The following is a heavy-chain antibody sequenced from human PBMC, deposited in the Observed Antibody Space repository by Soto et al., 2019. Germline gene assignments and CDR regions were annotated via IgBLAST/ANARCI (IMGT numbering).Heavy chain of an antibody. CDR3: ARASKYDYIWGSYRRSTLTKAHFDY. J-gene: IGHJ4*02. D-gene: IGHD3-16*02. CDR2: IYYSGST. Sequence: QVQLQESGPGLVKPSQTLSLTCTVSGGSISSGGYYWSWIRQHPGKGLEWIGYIYYSGSTYYNPSLKSRFTISVDTSKNQFSLKLSSVTAADTAVYYCARASKYDYIWGSYRRSTLTKAHFDYWGQGTLVTVSS. CDR1: GGSISSGGYY. V-gene: IGHV4-31*03.